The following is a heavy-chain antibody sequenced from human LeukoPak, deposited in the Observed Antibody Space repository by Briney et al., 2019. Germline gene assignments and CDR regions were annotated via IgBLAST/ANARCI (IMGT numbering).Heavy chain of an antibody. Sequence: SETLSLTCTVSSGSISTSNYYWGWVRQPPGKALEWIGYIYYSGSTNYNPSLKSRVTISVDTSKNQFSLKLSSVTAADTAVYYCARMVGALDTAMKGLSARTLYYYYYMDVWGKGTTVTVSS. V-gene: IGHV4-61*05. CDR2: IYYSGST. CDR3: ARMVGALDTAMKGLSARTLYYYYYMDV. CDR1: SGSISTSNYY. D-gene: IGHD5-18*01. J-gene: IGHJ6*03.